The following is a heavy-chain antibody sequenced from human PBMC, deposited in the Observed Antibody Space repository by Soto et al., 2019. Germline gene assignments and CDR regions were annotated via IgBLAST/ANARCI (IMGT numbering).Heavy chain of an antibody. CDR2: IVPIVDTS. V-gene: IGHV1-69*12. Sequence: QGQLVQSGAEVRQPASSVKVSCKTSGGTFSSYAISWVRQAPGQGLEWMGGIVPIVDTSTYAQKFQGRFTITADESTSTVYMELSSLRSDDTALYYCVRVVAIPGYPDNWGQGTLVTVSS. CDR3: VRVVAIPGYPDN. D-gene: IGHD5-12*01. CDR1: GGTFSSYA. J-gene: IGHJ4*02.